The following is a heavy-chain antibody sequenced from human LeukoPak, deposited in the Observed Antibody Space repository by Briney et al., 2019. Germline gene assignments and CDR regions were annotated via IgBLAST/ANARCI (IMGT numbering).Heavy chain of an antibody. V-gene: IGHV1-18*01. D-gene: IGHD3-3*01. CDR1: GYTFPSYG. CDR3: ARDTSYDFWSGYYLRTENWFDP. CDR2: ISAYNGNT. Sequence: GASVKVSCKSSGYTFPSYGISGVREAPGQGLEWMGWISAYNGNTNFAQKLQGRVTMTTDTSTSTAYIELESLRADDTAVYCCARDTSYDFWSGYYLRTENWFDPWGQGTLVTVTS. J-gene: IGHJ5*02.